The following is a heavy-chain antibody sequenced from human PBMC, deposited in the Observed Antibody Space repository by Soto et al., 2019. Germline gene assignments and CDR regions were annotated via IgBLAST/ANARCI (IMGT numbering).Heavy chain of an antibody. J-gene: IGHJ4*02. CDR3: AKAGFSSGWSPSYFDY. V-gene: IGHV3-23*01. D-gene: IGHD6-19*01. CDR1: GFTFSSYA. CDR2: MSGTGGST. Sequence: EVQLLESGGGLVQPGRSLRLSCAASGFTFSSYAMNWVRQAPGKWLEWVSAMSGTGGSTYYADSVKGRFTISRDNSKNTLYLQMNSLRVEDTAVFYCAKAGFSSGWSPSYFDYWGQGPLVTVSS.